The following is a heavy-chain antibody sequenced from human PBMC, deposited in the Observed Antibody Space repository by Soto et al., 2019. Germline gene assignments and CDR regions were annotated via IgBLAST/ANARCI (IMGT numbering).Heavy chain of an antibody. Sequence: SVKVSCKASGFTFGNSAVHWVRQARGQRLEWMGWTLVASGGTNYAENFEERVTIAREMSTSTAYMELSSLRSEDTVVYFCAAGVTMIYNKAPYAFVMWGQGTLLTVSS. CDR2: TLVASGGT. CDR3: AAGVTMIYNKAPYAFVM. J-gene: IGHJ1*01. CDR1: GFTFGNSA. D-gene: IGHD3-22*01. V-gene: IGHV1-58*01.